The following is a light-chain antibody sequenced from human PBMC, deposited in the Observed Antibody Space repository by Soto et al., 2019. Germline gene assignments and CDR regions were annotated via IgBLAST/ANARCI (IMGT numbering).Light chain of an antibody. J-gene: IGLJ2*01. CDR2: GNS. Sequence: QSVLTQPPSVSGAPGQRVTISCTGSSSNIGAGYDVHWYQQLPGTAPKLLIYGNSNRPSGVPDRFSGSKSGTSASLAITGLKAEDDADYYCQSYDSSLRVVFGGGTKLPVL. CDR3: QSYDSSLRVV. CDR1: SSNIGAGYD. V-gene: IGLV1-40*01.